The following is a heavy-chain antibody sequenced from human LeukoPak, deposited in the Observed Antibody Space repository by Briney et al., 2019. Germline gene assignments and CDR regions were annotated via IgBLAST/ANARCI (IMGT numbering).Heavy chain of an antibody. D-gene: IGHD3-10*01. CDR1: GGTFSSYA. Sequence: SVKVSCKASGGTFSSYAISWVRQAPGQGLEWMGGIIPIFGTANYAQKFQGRVTITADESTSTAYMELSSLRSEDTAVYYCARSNYYGSGSYYARLFDYWGQGTLVTVSS. V-gene: IGHV1-69*13. CDR2: IIPIFGTA. J-gene: IGHJ4*02. CDR3: ARSNYYGSGSYYARLFDY.